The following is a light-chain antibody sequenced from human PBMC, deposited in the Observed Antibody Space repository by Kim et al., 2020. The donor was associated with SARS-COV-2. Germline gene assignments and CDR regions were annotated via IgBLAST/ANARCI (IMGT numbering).Light chain of an antibody. J-gene: IGKJ2*01. CDR3: QQYNNWPYT. CDR2: GAS. Sequence: EIRMTQSPATLSVSPGERVTLSCRASQSVSSNLAWYQQKPGQAPRLLIYGASTRATCIPARFSGSGSGTEFTLTISSLQAEDFAIYYCQQYNNWPYTFGQGTKLEI. CDR1: QSVSSN. V-gene: IGKV3-15*01.